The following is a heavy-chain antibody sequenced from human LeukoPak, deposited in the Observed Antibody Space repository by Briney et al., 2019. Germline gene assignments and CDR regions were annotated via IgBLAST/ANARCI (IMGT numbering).Heavy chain of an antibody. CDR3: ARDLRGSSSWYPPASDY. D-gene: IGHD6-13*01. J-gene: IGHJ4*02. V-gene: IGHV1-46*01. Sequence: GASVKVSCTPSGYTFTSYYMNWVRQAAGQGLKWMGIINLSGGSTSYAQKFQGRVTMTRDTSTSTVYMELSSLRSEDTAVYYCARDLRGSSSWYPPASDYWGQGTLVTVSS. CDR1: GYTFTSYY. CDR2: INLSGGST.